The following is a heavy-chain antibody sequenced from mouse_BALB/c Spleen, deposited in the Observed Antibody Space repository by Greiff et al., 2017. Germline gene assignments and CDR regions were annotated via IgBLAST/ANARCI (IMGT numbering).Heavy chain of an antibody. J-gene: IGHJ1*01. Sequence: EVQLQQSGPGLVKPSQSLSLTCTVTGYSITSDYAWNWIRQFPGNKLEWMGYISYSGSTRYNPSLKSRISITRDTSKNQFFLQLNSVTTEDTATYYCARGNYYGGSYGWFFDVWGAGTTVTVSS. CDR1: GYSITSDYA. D-gene: IGHD1-1*01. V-gene: IGHV3-2*02. CDR2: ISYSGST. CDR3: ARGNYYGGSYGWFFDV.